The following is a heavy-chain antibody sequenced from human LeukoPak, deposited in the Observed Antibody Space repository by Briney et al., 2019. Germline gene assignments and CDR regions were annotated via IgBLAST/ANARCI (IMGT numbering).Heavy chain of an antibody. Sequence: PGGSLRLSCTTSGFTLSSYAMSWVRQAPGKGLEWVSGIGASGGSTYYADSVKGRFTISRDNSKNTLYLQMNSLRTEDAAVYYCAKAEGYDILTGLDYWGQGTLVTVSS. CDR3: AKAEGYDILTGLDY. J-gene: IGHJ4*02. CDR2: IGASGGST. V-gene: IGHV3-23*01. D-gene: IGHD3-9*01. CDR1: GFTLSSYA.